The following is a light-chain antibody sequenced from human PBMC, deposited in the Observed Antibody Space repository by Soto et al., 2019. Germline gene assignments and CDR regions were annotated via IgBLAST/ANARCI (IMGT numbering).Light chain of an antibody. Sequence: QSVLTQPASVSGSPGQSITISGTGTSSDVGGYNYVSWYQQHPGKAPKLIIYEVSNRPSGVSNRFSGSKSANTASLTISGLQAEDEADYYCSSYSGSSTPYVFGTGTKVTVL. CDR3: SSYSGSSTPYV. CDR1: SSDVGGYNY. CDR2: EVS. V-gene: IGLV2-14*01. J-gene: IGLJ1*01.